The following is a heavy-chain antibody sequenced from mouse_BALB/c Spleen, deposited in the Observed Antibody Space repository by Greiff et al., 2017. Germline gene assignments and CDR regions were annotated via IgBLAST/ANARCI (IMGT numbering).Heavy chain of an antibody. D-gene: IGHD1-1*01. CDR3: ALRDYFDY. CDR1: GYSITSDYA. CDR2: ISYSGST. V-gene: IGHV3-2*02. J-gene: IGHJ2*01. Sequence: EVQLQQSGPGLVKPSQSLSLTCTVTGYSITSDYAWNWIRQFPGNKLEWMGYISYSGSTSYNPSLKSRISITRDTSKNQFFLQLNSVTTEDTATYYCALRDYFDYWGQGTTLTVSS.